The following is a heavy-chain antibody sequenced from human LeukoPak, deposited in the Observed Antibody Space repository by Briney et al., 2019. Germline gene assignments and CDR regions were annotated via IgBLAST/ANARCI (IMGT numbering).Heavy chain of an antibody. J-gene: IGHJ4*02. CDR1: GFSFSDYD. CDR2: ISATGTII. Sequence: GGSLRLSCAVSGFSFSDYDMTWVRQAPGKGLEWVSYISATGTIIHYADSVRGRFTISRDNAENSLFLQVSSLRVEDAAVYYCARTVFPVVVVPTIQRGAFDLWGQGALVSVSS. V-gene: IGHV3-48*03. CDR3: ARTVFPVVVVPTIQRGAFDL. D-gene: IGHD2-2*01.